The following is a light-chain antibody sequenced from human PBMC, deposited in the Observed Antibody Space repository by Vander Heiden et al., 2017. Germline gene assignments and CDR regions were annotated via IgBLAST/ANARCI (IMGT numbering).Light chain of an antibody. J-gene: IGLJ2*01. CDR1: SSNIGINY. CDR2: DNN. V-gene: IGLV1-51*01. CDR3: GTWDIGLSIVI. Sequence: QSALTQPPSLSTAPGKKVTISCSGTSSNIGINYVSWYQQLPGTAPKLLIYDNNKRPSGIPDRFSGSKSGTSATLDITGLQTGDEGDYYCGTWDIGLSIVIFGGGTKLTVL.